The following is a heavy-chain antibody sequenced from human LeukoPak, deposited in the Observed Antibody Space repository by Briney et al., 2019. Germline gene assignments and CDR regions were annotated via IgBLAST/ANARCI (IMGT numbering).Heavy chain of an antibody. J-gene: IGHJ6*04. CDR2: ISSSGSTI. Sequence: GGSLRLSCAASGFTFSSYEMNWVRQAPGKGLEWVSYISSSGSTIYYADSVKGRFTISRDNAKNSLYLQMNSLRGKDTAVYYCAELGITMIGGVWGKGTTVTISS. V-gene: IGHV3-48*03. CDR3: AELGITMIGGV. D-gene: IGHD3-10*02. CDR1: GFTFSSYE.